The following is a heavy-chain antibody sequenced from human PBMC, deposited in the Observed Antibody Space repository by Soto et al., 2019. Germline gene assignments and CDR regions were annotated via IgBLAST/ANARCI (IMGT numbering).Heavy chain of an antibody. D-gene: IGHD3-10*01. Sequence: SETLSLTCTVSGGSISSGGYYWSWIRQHPGKGLEWIGYIYYSGSTYYNPSLKSRVTISVDTSKNQFSLKLSSVTAADTAVYYCARDRGMVRGVNWFDPWGQGTLVTVSS. CDR1: GGSISSGGYY. CDR3: ARDRGMVRGVNWFDP. V-gene: IGHV4-31*03. CDR2: IYYSGST. J-gene: IGHJ5*02.